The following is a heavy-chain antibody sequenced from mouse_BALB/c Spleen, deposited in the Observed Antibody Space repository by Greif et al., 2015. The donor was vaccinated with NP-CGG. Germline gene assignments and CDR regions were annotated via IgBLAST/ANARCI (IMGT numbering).Heavy chain of an antibody. CDR2: IHPNFGNT. V-gene: IGHV1S130*01. CDR1: GYTFTSSW. CDR3: AKSGDYDNSFDY. Sequence: QVQLQQSGSVLVRPGASVKLSCKASGYTFTSSWMHWAKQRPGQGLEWIGEIHPNFGNTNYNEKFKGKATLTVDTSSSTADVDLSSLTSEDSAVYYCAKSGDYDNSFDYWGQGTTLTVSS. J-gene: IGHJ2*01. D-gene: IGHD2-4*01.